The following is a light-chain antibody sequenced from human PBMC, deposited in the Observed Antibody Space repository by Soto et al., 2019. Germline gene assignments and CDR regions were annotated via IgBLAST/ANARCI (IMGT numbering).Light chain of an antibody. Sequence: QSALTQPASASGSPGQSITISCTGTSSDVGGYNYVSWYQQHPGKAPKLMIYDVSNRPSGVSNRFSGSKSGNTASLTISGLQAEDEADYYCSSYTSSSTPNDVFGTGTKLTVL. CDR1: SSDVGGYNY. CDR2: DVS. J-gene: IGLJ1*01. V-gene: IGLV2-14*01. CDR3: SSYTSSSTPNDV.